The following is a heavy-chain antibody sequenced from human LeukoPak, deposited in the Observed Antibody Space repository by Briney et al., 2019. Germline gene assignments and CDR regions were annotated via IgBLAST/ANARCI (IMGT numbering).Heavy chain of an antibody. CDR3: ARGSGPYYYDSSGYYLHAFDI. CDR2: IIPIFGTA. CDR1: GYSFTSYW. V-gene: IGHV1-69*06. Sequence: KISCKGSGYSFTSYWIGWVRQMPGKGLEWMGIIPIFGTANYAQKFQGRVTITADKSTSTAYMELSSLRSEDTAVYYCARGSGPYYYDSSGYYLHAFDIWGQGTMVTVSS. D-gene: IGHD3-22*01. J-gene: IGHJ3*02.